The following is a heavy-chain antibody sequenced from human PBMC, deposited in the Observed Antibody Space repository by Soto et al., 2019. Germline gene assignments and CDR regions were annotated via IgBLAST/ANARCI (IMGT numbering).Heavy chain of an antibody. J-gene: IGHJ4*02. V-gene: IGHV1-18*04. CDR1: GYTFTSYG. Sequence: ASVKVSFKASGYTFTSYGIIWLRHAPGQGLEWMGWISGYNGDTNYAQKLQGRVTMTTDTSTSTAYMELRSLRSDDTAVYYCARAPQTVAGAGIWYWGQGTLVTVSS. CDR3: ARAPQTVAGAGIWY. CDR2: ISGYNGDT. D-gene: IGHD6-13*01.